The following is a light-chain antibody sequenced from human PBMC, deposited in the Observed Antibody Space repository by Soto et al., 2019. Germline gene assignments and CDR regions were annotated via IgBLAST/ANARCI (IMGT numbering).Light chain of an antibody. CDR3: QHYNNWPRT. J-gene: IGKJ1*01. CDR2: GAS. V-gene: IGKV3-15*01. Sequence: EIVMTQSPATLSVSPGERVTLSCRASQSVSSNLAWYQQKPGQAPRLLIYGASTRATGIPARFSGSGSGTEFTLTISSLQSEDFAVYYCQHYNNWPRTFGQGTKVEVE. CDR1: QSVSSN.